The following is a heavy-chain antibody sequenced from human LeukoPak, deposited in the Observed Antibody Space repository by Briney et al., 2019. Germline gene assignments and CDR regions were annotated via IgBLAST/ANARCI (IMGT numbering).Heavy chain of an antibody. CDR3: ARVRCSSDSCFPDY. Sequence: GSLRLSCSASGFTFSTYWMSWVRQAPGKGLEGVANIKQDGSDKYYVDSVKGRFTISRDNAKNSLFLQMNSLRAEDTAVYYCARVRCSSDSCFPDYWGQGTLVTVSS. CDR2: IKQDGSDK. V-gene: IGHV3-7*01. J-gene: IGHJ4*02. D-gene: IGHD2-15*01. CDR1: GFTFSTYW.